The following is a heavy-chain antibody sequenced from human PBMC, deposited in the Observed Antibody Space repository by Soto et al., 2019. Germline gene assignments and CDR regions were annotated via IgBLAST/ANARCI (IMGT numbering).Heavy chain of an antibody. D-gene: IGHD3-10*01. CDR1: RLTFSKYT. Sequence: EVQLLESGGGLVQPGGSLRLSCAASRLTFSKYTMTWVRQARGEGLEWVSNLRGDGGTTYYADYVKGRITIARDNSKNTLYLQMNSLRVEDTAIYYCAKGYGSGIRAFDIWGQGTMVTVSS. CDR2: LRGDGGTT. V-gene: IGHV3-23*01. J-gene: IGHJ3*02. CDR3: AKGYGSGIRAFDI.